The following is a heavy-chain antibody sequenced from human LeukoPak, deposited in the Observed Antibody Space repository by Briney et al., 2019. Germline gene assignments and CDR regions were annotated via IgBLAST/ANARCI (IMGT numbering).Heavy chain of an antibody. J-gene: IGHJ5*02. V-gene: IGHV4-30-2*01. CDR2: INHSGST. Sequence: PSETLSLTCTVSGGSISSGGYSWSWIRQPPGKGLEWIGYINHSGSTNYNPSLKSRVTISVDTSKNQFSLKLSSVTAADTAVYYCARPNRIYSGSHRKNWFDPWGQGTLVTVSS. CDR3: ARPNRIYSGSHRKNWFDP. CDR1: GGSISSGGYS. D-gene: IGHD1-26*01.